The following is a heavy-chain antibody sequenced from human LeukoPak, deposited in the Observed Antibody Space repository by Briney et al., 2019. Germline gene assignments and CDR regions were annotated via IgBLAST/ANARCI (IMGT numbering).Heavy chain of an antibody. CDR1: GYTFTSYD. CDR2: MNPNSGNT. CDR3: ARGIVGATMRGRNWFDP. D-gene: IGHD1-26*01. J-gene: IGHJ5*02. Sequence: GASVKVSCKASGYTFTSYDINWVRQATRQGLEWMGWMNPNSGNTGYAQKFRGRVTMTRNTSISTAYMELSSLRSEDTAVYYCARGIVGATMRGRNWFDPWGQGTLVTVSS. V-gene: IGHV1-8*01.